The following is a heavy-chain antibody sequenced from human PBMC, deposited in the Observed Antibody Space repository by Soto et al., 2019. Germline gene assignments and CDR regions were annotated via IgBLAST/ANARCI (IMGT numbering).Heavy chain of an antibody. V-gene: IGHV6-1*01. J-gene: IGHJ4*02. CDR2: TYYRSKWYN. D-gene: IGHD3-22*01. Sequence: SQTLSLTCAISGDSVSGNSAAWNWIRQSPSRGLEWLGRTYYRSKWYNDYAVSVKSRITVTPDTSKNQFSLHLNSVTPEDTAAYYCAREFPHYESSDSYFDYWGQGALVTVSS. CDR1: GDSVSGNSAA. CDR3: AREFPHYESSDSYFDY.